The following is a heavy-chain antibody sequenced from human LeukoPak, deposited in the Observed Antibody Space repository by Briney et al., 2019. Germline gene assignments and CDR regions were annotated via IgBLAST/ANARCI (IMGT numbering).Heavy chain of an antibody. Sequence: GGSLRLPCAASGFTFNNYGMHWVRQAPGKGLEWVAFIQYDGSNIYYADSVKGRFTISRDNSKNTLYLQMNSLRAEDTAVYYCAKCLTSGTSILDYWGQGTLVTVSS. V-gene: IGHV3-30*02. CDR3: AKCLTSGTSILDY. J-gene: IGHJ4*02. CDR1: GFTFNNYG. D-gene: IGHD1-1*01. CDR2: IQYDGSNI.